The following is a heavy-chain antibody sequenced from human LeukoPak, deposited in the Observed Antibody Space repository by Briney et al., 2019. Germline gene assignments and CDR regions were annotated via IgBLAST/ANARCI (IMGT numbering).Heavy chain of an antibody. V-gene: IGHV3-74*01. CDR3: ARDHGDNLWSGYLD. Sequence: GGSLRLSCAASGFTFSAFWMHWVRQAPGKGLVWVSRINSDDSRTTYADSVKGRFTISRDNAKNTLYLQMNSLRAEDTAVYYCARDHGDNLWSGYLDWGQGTLVTVSS. J-gene: IGHJ4*02. D-gene: IGHD3-3*01. CDR2: INSDDSRT. CDR1: GFTFSAFW.